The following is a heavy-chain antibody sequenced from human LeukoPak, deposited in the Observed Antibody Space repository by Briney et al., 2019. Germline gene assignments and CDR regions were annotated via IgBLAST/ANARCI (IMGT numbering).Heavy chain of an antibody. V-gene: IGHV3-48*04. Sequence: GGSLRLSCAASGFTLSSHRMNWVRQAPGKGLEWVSYISSSTSSSTTIYYADSVKGRFTISSDSAKSSLFLQMDSLTAGDTAVYYCARVVGGSYLDSWGQGTLVTVSS. D-gene: IGHD2-21*01. CDR1: GFTLSSHR. CDR2: ISSSTSSSTTI. CDR3: ARVVGGSYLDS. J-gene: IGHJ4*02.